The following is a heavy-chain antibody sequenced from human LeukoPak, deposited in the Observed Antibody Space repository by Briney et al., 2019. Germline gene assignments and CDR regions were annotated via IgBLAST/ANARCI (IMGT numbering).Heavy chain of an antibody. J-gene: IGHJ6*03. D-gene: IGHD6-13*01. CDR3: AREGIAAAGNYYYYMDV. CDR1: GGSISSRSYC. Sequence: ESSETLSLTCTVSGGSISSRSYCWSWIRQPAGKGLEWIGRIYTSGSTNYNPSLKSRVTMSVDTSKNQFSLKLSSVTAADTAVYYCAREGIAAAGNYYYYMDVWGKGTTVTISS. V-gene: IGHV4-61*02. CDR2: IYTSGST.